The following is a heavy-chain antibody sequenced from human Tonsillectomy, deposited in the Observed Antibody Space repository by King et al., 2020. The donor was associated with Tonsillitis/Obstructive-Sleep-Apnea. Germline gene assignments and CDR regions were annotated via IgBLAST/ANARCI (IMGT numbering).Heavy chain of an antibody. CDR2: IDSYT. Sequence: VQLVESGAEVKKPGESLRISCKGSGYSFTSYWISWVRQMPGKGLEWMGRIDSYTKYSPSFQGHVTISADKSISTAYLQWSSLKASDTAMYYCARMTGREGATHDYWGQGTLVTVSS. V-gene: IGHV5-10-1*03. CDR1: GYSFTSYW. CDR3: ARMTGREGATHDY. D-gene: IGHD1-26*01. J-gene: IGHJ4*02.